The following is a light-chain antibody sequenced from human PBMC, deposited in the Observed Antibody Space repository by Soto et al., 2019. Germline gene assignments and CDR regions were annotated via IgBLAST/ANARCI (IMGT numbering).Light chain of an antibody. CDR3: SSYTSSGSLVL. V-gene: IGLV2-14*03. CDR1: SSDVGGYNY. CDR2: DVT. Sequence: QSALTQPASVSGSPGQSISISCTGTSSDVGGYNYVSWYQQHPGEAPKLMIYDVTARPSGVSHRFSGSKSGNTASLTISGLQDEDEADYYCSSYTSSGSLVLFGGGTKLTVL. J-gene: IGLJ2*01.